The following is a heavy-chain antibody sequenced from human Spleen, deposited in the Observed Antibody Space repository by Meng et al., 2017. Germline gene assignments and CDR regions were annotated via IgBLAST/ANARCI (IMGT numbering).Heavy chain of an antibody. Sequence: QVQLQESGPGLVKPSQTLSLTCTVSGSSISNTDYYWSWIRQPPGKGLEWIGYIYYSGSTYYSPSLKSRLTISVDTSKNQFSLKLSSLTAADTAVYYCGALSSTWHLDYWGRGTLVTVSS. CDR1: GSSISNTDYY. CDR2: IYYSGST. D-gene: IGHD6-13*01. J-gene: IGHJ4*02. V-gene: IGHV4-30-4*01. CDR3: GALSSTWHLDY.